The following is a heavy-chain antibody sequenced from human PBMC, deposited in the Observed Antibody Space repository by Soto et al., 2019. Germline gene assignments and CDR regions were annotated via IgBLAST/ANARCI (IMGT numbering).Heavy chain of an antibody. CDR1: GYTFTSYG. Sequence: ASVKVSCKAXGYTFTSYGISWVRQAPGQGLEWMGWISAYNGNTNYAQKLQGRVTMTTDTSTSTAYMELRSLRSDDTAVYYCARDRIVVSAYSSSWYFDYWGQGTLVTVSS. CDR3: ARDRIVVSAYSSSWYFDY. CDR2: ISAYNGNT. V-gene: IGHV1-18*01. J-gene: IGHJ4*02. D-gene: IGHD6-13*01.